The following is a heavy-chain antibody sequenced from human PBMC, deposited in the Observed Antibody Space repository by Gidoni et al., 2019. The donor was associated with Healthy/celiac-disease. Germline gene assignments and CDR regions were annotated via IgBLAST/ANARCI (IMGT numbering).Heavy chain of an antibody. CDR3: VVGEGDAFDI. CDR1: GFTFSSYG. CDR2: ISYDGSNK. J-gene: IGHJ3*02. D-gene: IGHD4-17*01. Sequence: QVQLVESGGGVVQPGRSLRLSCAASGFTFSSYGMHWVRQAPGKGLEWVAVISYDGSNKYYADSVKGRFTISRDNSKNTLYLQMNSLRAEDTAVYYCVVGEGDAFDIWGQGTMVTVSS. V-gene: IGHV3-30*03.